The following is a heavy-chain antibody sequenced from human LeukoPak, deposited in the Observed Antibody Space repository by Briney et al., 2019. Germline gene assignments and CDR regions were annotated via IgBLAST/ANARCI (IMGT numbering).Heavy chain of an antibody. D-gene: IGHD6-13*01. CDR2: IYSGGST. V-gene: IGHV3-53*01. J-gene: IGHJ4*02. Sequence: GGSLRLSCAASGFTVSSNYMSWVRQAPGKGLEWVSVIYSGGSTYYADSVKGRFTISRDNSKNTLYLQMNSLRAEDTAVYYCARAGGGLGGQQLVMYDYWGQGTLVTVSS. CDR3: ARAGGGLGGQQLVMYDY. CDR1: GFTVSSNY.